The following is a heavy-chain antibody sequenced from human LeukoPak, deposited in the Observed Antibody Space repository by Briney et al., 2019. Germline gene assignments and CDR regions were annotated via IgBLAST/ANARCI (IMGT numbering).Heavy chain of an antibody. D-gene: IGHD1-1*01. Sequence: GGSLRLSCAASGFTFSIYGMSWVRQAPGKGLEWVSYIGSGSSPTYYAESMKGRFTISRDNANNSLYLQMNSLRDEDTAVYYCAREATLIQWGQGTLVTVSS. V-gene: IGHV3-48*02. CDR1: GFTFSIYG. J-gene: IGHJ4*02. CDR2: IGSGSSPT. CDR3: AREATLIQ.